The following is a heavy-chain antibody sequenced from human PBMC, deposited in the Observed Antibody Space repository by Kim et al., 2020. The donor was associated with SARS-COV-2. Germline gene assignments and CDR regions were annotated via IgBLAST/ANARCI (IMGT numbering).Heavy chain of an antibody. Sequence: GGSLRLSCAASGFTFSRSWMHWVRQAPGKGLVWVSRILPDGSSPTYADAVRGRFTISRDNAENTLFLQMNSLRPEDTAVYYWATPINIPRGVADLWGQGTLVTVSS. V-gene: IGHV3-74*03. CDR1: GFTFSRSW. D-gene: IGHD3-10*01. CDR2: ILPDGSSP. J-gene: IGHJ1*01. CDR3: ATPINIPRGVADL.